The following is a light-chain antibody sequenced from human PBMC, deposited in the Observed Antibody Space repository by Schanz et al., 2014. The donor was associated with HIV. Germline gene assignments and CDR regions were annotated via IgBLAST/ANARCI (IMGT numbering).Light chain of an antibody. CDR1: SSNIGSNY. V-gene: IGLV1-47*01. J-gene: IGLJ2*01. CDR2: RNN. CDR3: QSYDKSLSVVI. Sequence: QSVLTQPPSASGTPGQRVTISCSGSSSNIGSNYVYWYQQLPGTAPKLLIYRNNQRPSEVTDRFSGSKSGTSASLAISGLQPEDEADYFCQSYDKSLSVVIFGGGTKLTVL.